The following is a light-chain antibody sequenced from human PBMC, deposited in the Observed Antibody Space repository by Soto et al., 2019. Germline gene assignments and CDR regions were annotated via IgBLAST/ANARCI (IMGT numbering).Light chain of an antibody. J-gene: IGLJ1*01. Sequence: QSALTQPASVSGSPGQSITISCTGTSSDVGAYNYVSWYQQHPGKVPKLMIYDVSNRPSGVSNRFSGSKSGNTASLTISGLQAEDEADYYCISYTINHTGVFGTGTKLTVL. CDR2: DVS. V-gene: IGLV2-14*01. CDR1: SSDVGAYNY. CDR3: ISYTINHTGV.